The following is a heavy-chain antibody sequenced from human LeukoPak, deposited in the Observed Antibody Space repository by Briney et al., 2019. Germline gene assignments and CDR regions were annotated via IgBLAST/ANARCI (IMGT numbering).Heavy chain of an antibody. D-gene: IGHD3-22*01. J-gene: IGHJ4*02. Sequence: GGSLRLSCAASGFTFSSYAMSWVRQAPGKGLEWVSAISGSGGSTYYADSVKGRFTISRDNSKDTLYLQMNSLRAEDTAVYYCAKDNYYDSSGYYSYWGQGTLVTVSS. V-gene: IGHV3-23*01. CDR2: ISGSGGST. CDR1: GFTFSSYA. CDR3: AKDNYYDSSGYYSY.